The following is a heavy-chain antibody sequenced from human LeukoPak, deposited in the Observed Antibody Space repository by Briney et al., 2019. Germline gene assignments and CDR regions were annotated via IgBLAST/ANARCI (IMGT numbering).Heavy chain of an antibody. D-gene: IGHD2-2*01. V-gene: IGHV3-15*01. CDR3: TTGSSSRSPVDY. CDR1: GFTFSSYA. CDR2: IKSKTDGGTT. Sequence: GGSLRLSCAASGFTFSSYAMHWVRQAPGKGLEWVGRIKSKTDGGTTDYAAPVEGRFTISRDDSKNTLYLQMNSLKTEDTAVYYCTTGSSSRSPVDYWGQGTLVTVSS. J-gene: IGHJ4*02.